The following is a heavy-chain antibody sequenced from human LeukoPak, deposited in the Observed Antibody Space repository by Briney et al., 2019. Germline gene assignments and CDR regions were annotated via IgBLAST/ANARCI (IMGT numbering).Heavy chain of an antibody. D-gene: IGHD3-22*01. J-gene: IGHJ2*01. V-gene: IGHV3-21*04. CDR1: GSTFSSYS. CDR2: ISSGSSYI. CDR3: ARDRGSSGYRAWYFDL. Sequence: GGSLRLSCAASGSTFSSYSTNWVRQAPGKGLEWVSSISSGSSYIYYADSVKGRFTISRDNAKNSLYLQMNSLRAEDTAVYYCARDRGSSGYRAWYFDLWGRGTLVTVSS.